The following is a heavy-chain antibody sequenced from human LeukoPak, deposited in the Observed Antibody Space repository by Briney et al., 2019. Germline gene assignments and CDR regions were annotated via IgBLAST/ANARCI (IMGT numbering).Heavy chain of an antibody. Sequence: ASVKVSCKASGYTFTSYGISWVRQAPGQGLEWMGWISAYNGNTNYAQKLQGRVTMTRDTSTSTVYMELSSLRSEDTAVYYCAREARVGSGRAFDIWGQGTMVTVSS. CDR1: GYTFTSYG. D-gene: IGHD3-10*01. J-gene: IGHJ3*02. CDR3: AREARVGSGRAFDI. V-gene: IGHV1-18*01. CDR2: ISAYNGNT.